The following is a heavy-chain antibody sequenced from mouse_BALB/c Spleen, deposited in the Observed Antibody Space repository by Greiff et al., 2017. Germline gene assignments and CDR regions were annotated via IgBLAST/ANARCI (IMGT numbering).Heavy chain of an antibody. J-gene: IGHJ4*01. Sequence: LVKTGASVKISCKASGYSFTGYYMHWVKQSHGKSLEWIGYISCYNGATSYNQKFKGKATFTVDTSSSTAYMQINSLTSEDSAVYYCARSAPGYGTTGAMDYWGQGTSVTVSS. CDR3: ARSAPGYGTTGAMDY. V-gene: IGHV1S34*01. CDR2: ISCYNGAT. D-gene: IGHD3-1*01. CDR1: GYSFTGYY.